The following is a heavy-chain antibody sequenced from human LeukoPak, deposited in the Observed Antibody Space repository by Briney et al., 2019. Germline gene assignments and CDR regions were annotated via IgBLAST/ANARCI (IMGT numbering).Heavy chain of an antibody. Sequence: ASVKVSCKASGYTFTSYYMHWVRQAPGQGLEWMGIINPSGGSTSYAQKFQGRVTMTRDMSTSTVYMELSSLRSEDTAVYYCARERPGGAWFDPWGQGILVTVSS. D-gene: IGHD3-10*01. V-gene: IGHV1-46*01. CDR1: GYTFTSYY. CDR2: INPSGGST. CDR3: ARERPGGAWFDP. J-gene: IGHJ5*02.